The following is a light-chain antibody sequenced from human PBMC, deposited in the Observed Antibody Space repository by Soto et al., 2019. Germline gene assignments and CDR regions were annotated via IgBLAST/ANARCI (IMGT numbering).Light chain of an antibody. CDR1: QSISNY. J-gene: IGKJ2*01. CDR3: QQYGGSART. CDR2: AAS. Sequence: DIVLTQSPCTLSLSPGDRATLSCRASQSISNYLAWYQQRLGQSPRLLIYAASSRDTGVPDRFSGGGSGTEFTLTVSRLEPEDFAMYYCQQYGGSARTFGQGTKLEIK. V-gene: IGKV3-20*01.